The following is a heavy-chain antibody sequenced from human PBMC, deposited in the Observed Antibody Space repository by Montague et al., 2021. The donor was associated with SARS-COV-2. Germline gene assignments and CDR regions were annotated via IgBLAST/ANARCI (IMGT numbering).Heavy chain of an antibody. Sequence: SETLSLTCTVSGASITNSNWWNLVRQPPGKGLEWIGQIYHSGSTNYNPSLKSRLTLSLEQSKNQFSLNLSSVTAADTAVYYGATQIQQVALSPAKLTNWFDPWGLGTLVTVAS. J-gene: IGHJ5*02. CDR1: GASITNSNW. CDR3: ATQIQQVALSPAKLTNWFDP. CDR2: IYHSGST. V-gene: IGHV4-4*02. D-gene: IGHD1-1*01.